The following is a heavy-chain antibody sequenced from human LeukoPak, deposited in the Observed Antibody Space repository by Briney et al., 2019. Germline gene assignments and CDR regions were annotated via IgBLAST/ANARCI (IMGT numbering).Heavy chain of an antibody. CDR1: GGSISNYY. J-gene: IGHJ4*02. V-gene: IGHV4-59*12. Sequence: PSETLSLTCTVSGGSISNYYWSWIRQPPGKGLEWIGYIYYSGSTYYNPSLKSRVTISVDTSKNQFSLKLTSVTAADTAVYYCARSLHYYYDSSGFGVWGQGTLVTVSS. CDR2: IYYSGST. D-gene: IGHD3-22*01. CDR3: ARSLHYYYDSSGFGV.